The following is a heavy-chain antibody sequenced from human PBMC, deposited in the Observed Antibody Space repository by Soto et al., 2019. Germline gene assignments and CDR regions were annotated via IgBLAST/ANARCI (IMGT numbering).Heavy chain of an antibody. D-gene: IGHD3-3*01. CDR3: ARTWFFGVPFDY. CDR2: INAGNGNT. CDR1: GYTFTSYA. J-gene: IGHJ4*02. Sequence: QVQLVQSGAEVKKPGASVKVSCKASGYTFTSYAMHWVRQAPGQRLEWMGWINAGNGNTKYSQKFQVRVTITRDTSASTAYMELSSLRSEDTAVYYCARTWFFGVPFDYWGQGTLVTVSS. V-gene: IGHV1-3*01.